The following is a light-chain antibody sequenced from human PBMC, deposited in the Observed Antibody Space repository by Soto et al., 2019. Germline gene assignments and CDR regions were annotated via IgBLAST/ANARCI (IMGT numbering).Light chain of an antibody. Sequence: DIQMTQSPSSLSASVGDRVTITCRASQSISGHLNWYQHKPGKAPELLIYATSTLHIGVPSRFXXXXSGTDFSLTISSLQPEDFATYYCQQSYSSPRFTFGPGTKVDIK. CDR3: QQSYSSPRFT. CDR1: QSISGH. J-gene: IGKJ3*01. CDR2: ATS. V-gene: IGKV1-39*01.